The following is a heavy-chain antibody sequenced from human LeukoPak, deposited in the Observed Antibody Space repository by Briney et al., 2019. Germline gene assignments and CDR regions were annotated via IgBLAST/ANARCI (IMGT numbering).Heavy chain of an antibody. V-gene: IGHV3-30*18. D-gene: IGHD3-9*01. Sequence: GRSLRLSCAASGFSFSRYGMHWVRQAPGKGLEWVAVISYDGSNKYYADSVKGRFTISRDNSKNTLYLQMNSLRAEDTAVYYCAKDTTGLRYFDWPLGAFDIWGQGTMVTVSS. CDR1: GFSFSRYG. CDR3: AKDTTGLRYFDWPLGAFDI. J-gene: IGHJ3*02. CDR2: ISYDGSNK.